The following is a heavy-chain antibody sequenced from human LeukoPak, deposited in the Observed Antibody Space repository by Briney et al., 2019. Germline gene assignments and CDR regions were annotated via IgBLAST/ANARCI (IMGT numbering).Heavy chain of an antibody. Sequence: ASVKVSCKASGYTFTGYYMHWVRQAPGQGLEWMGWINPNSGGTNYAQKFQGRVTMTRDTSISTAYMELSRLRSEDTAVYYCARDRSRHDAFDIWGQGTMVTVSS. CDR1: GYTFTGYY. CDR2: INPNSGGT. J-gene: IGHJ3*02. CDR3: ARDRSRHDAFDI. V-gene: IGHV1-2*02.